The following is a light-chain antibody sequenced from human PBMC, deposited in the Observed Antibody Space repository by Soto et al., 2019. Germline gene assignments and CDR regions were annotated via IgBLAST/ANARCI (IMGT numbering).Light chain of an antibody. Sequence: EIVLTQSPATLSLSPGERATLSCRASQSVRSYLDWYQQKPGQAPRLLIYDASNRATGIPARFSGSGSGTNFTLTISCLEPEDFAVYYCQQRSNWPLTFCGGTKVEIK. CDR2: DAS. V-gene: IGKV3-11*01. J-gene: IGKJ4*01. CDR3: QQRSNWPLT. CDR1: QSVRSY.